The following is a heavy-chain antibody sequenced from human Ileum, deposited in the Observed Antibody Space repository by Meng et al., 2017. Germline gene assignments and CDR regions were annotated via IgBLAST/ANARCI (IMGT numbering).Heavy chain of an antibody. CDR1: GGSISSSSYY. D-gene: IGHD3-10*01. V-gene: IGHV4-39*07. CDR2: IYYSGST. CDR3: ARDLEITMVRGVISGYFDY. Sequence: SETLSLTCTVSGGSISSSSYYWGWIRQPPGKGLEWIGSIYYSGSTYYNPSLKSRVTISVDTSKNQFSLKLSSVTAADTAVYYCARDLEITMVRGVISGYFDYWGQGTLVTGSS. J-gene: IGHJ4*02.